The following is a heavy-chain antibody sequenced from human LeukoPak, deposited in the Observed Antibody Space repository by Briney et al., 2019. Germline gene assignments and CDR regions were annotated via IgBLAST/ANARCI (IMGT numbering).Heavy chain of an antibody. CDR2: ISGSGRST. CDR1: GFTFTSYA. CDR3: AKAERFSGTKTPDY. V-gene: IGHV3-23*01. J-gene: IGHJ4*02. Sequence: GGSLRLSCAASGFTFTSYAMGWVRQAPGKGLEWVSVISGSGRSTIYADSVKGRFTISRDNSKNTLYLQMNSLRAEDTAVYYCAKAERFSGTKTPDYWGQGTLVTVSS. D-gene: IGHD1-26*01.